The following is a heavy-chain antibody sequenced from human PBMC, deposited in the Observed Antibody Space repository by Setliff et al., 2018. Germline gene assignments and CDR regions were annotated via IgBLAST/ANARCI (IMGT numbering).Heavy chain of an antibody. V-gene: IGHV4-61*02. CDR2: IYTSGST. CDR3: ARESRYYYDNLGTLDY. Sequence: SETLSLTCTVSGGNIRSGRYYWSWIRQPAGKGLEWIGRIYTSGSTNYNPSLKSRVTMSVDTSKNQFSLKLSSVTAADTAVYYCARESRYYYDNLGTLDYWGQGTLVTVSS. J-gene: IGHJ4*02. CDR1: GGNIRSGRYY. D-gene: IGHD3-22*01.